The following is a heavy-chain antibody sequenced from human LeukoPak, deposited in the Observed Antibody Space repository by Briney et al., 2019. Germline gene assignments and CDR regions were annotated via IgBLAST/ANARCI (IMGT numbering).Heavy chain of an antibody. J-gene: IGHJ4*02. Sequence: SETLSLXCTVSGGSISSSSYYWGWIRQPPGKGLEWIGSIYYSGITYYNPSLKSRVTISVDTSKNQFSLKLSSVTAADTAVYYCARLIEMATTPFDYWGQGTLVTVSS. CDR3: ARLIEMATTPFDY. V-gene: IGHV4-39*01. CDR1: GGSISSSSYY. D-gene: IGHD5-24*01. CDR2: IYYSGIT.